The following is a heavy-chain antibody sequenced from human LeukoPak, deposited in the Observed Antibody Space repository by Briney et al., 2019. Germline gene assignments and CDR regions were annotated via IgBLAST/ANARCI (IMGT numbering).Heavy chain of an antibody. Sequence: GGSLRLSCAASGFTFSSYWMSWVRQAPGKGLEWVANIKEDGSEKYYVDSVKGRFNISRDNPNTSLYLQINSLRAEHTAVYYCARHNPPRDPMDVWGKGTTVTVSS. J-gene: IGHJ6*04. CDR1: GFTFSSYW. CDR3: ARHNPPRDPMDV. CDR2: IKEDGSEK. V-gene: IGHV3-7*03. D-gene: IGHD1-1*01.